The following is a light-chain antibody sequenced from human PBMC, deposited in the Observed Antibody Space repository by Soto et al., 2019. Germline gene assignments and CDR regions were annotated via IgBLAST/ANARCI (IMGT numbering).Light chain of an antibody. CDR3: QQYGSSPRT. V-gene: IGKV3-20*01. J-gene: IGKJ1*01. CDR2: GAY. Sequence: ETVFTQSPGTLSLSPGERPTLSCRASQSVSSRYVALYQQKRGQAARLLIYGAYIRATGITDRFSGSGSGTDFTLTISGLEPEDFAVYYCQQYGSSPRTVGPGTQVEIK. CDR1: QSVSSRY.